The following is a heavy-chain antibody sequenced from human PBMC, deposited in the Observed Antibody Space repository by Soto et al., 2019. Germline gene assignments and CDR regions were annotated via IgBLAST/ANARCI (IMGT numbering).Heavy chain of an antibody. V-gene: IGHV4-39*01. Sequence: SETLSLTCTVSGGSISSSSYHWGWIRQPPGIGLEWIGSIHYSDNTYYNPSLKSRVTISVDTSKNQFALNLRSVTASDTAVYYCARQGNYDSGGTQEFDPWGQGTLVTVSS. CDR3: ARQGNYDSGGTQEFDP. D-gene: IGHD3-10*01. CDR1: GGSISSSSYH. CDR2: IHYSDNT. J-gene: IGHJ5*02.